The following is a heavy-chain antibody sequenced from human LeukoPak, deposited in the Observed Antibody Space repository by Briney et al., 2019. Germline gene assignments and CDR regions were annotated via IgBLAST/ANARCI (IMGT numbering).Heavy chain of an antibody. Sequence: GGSLRLSCAASGFTFSSYAMHWVRQAPGKGLEWVAVISYDGSNNYYADSVKGRFSISRDNSKNTLYPQMNSLRAEDTAVYYCARRFDPWGQGTLVTVSS. J-gene: IGHJ5*02. V-gene: IGHV3-30-3*01. CDR3: ARRFDP. CDR1: GFTFSSYA. CDR2: ISYDGSNN.